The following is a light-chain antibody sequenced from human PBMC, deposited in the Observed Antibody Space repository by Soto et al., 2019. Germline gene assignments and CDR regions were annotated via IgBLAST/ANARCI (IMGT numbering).Light chain of an antibody. CDR1: SSDVGGYNY. J-gene: IGLJ1*01. V-gene: IGLV2-14*01. Sequence: QSVLTQPASVSGSPGQSITISCTGTSSDVGGYNYVSWYQHHPGKAPKLMIYQVSNRPSGVSYRFSGSKSGNTASLTISGLQAEDEGEYYCSSYTSTNTLPYVFGTGTKVTVL. CDR2: QVS. CDR3: SSYTSTNTLPYV.